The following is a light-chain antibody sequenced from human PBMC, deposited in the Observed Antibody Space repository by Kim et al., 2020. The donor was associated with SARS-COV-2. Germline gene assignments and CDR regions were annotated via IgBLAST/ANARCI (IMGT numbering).Light chain of an antibody. CDR2: DAS. CDR3: QQFNNYPST. CDR1: QGISSA. J-gene: IGKJ2*01. V-gene: IGKV1D-13*01. Sequence: SSPVGDRVTITCLASQGISSALAWYQQKPGKAPRLLIYDASSLESGVPSRFSGSGSGTDFTLTISSLQADDFAAYYCQQFNNYPSTFGQGTKLEIK.